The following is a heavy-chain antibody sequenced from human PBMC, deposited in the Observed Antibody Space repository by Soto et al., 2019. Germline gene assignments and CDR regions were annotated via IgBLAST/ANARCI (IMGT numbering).Heavy chain of an antibody. CDR3: ARSGYSFAWGY. CDR1: GFLVNSAY. V-gene: IGHV3-53*01. J-gene: IGHJ4*02. D-gene: IGHD5-18*01. Sequence: EVPLVESGGGLIPPGGSLRLSCAASGFLVNSAYMTWVRQAPGKGLEWLSMINSGGSTLYAESVKGRFTISRDNSKNRLDLQMNSLRAEDTAMYYCARSGYSFAWGYWGQGTLVIVTS. CDR2: INSGGST.